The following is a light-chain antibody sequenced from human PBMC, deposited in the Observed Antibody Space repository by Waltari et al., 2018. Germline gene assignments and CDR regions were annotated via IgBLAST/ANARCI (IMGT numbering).Light chain of an antibody. CDR2: RNN. Sequence: QSVLTQPPSASGTPGQRVTISCSGSSSNTGSNYVYWYQQLPGTTPKLLIYRNNQRPSVVPDRFSGSKSGTSASLAISGLRSEDEADYYCAAWDDSLSGMVFGGGTKLTVL. J-gene: IGLJ2*01. V-gene: IGLV1-47*01. CDR3: AAWDDSLSGMV. CDR1: SSNTGSNY.